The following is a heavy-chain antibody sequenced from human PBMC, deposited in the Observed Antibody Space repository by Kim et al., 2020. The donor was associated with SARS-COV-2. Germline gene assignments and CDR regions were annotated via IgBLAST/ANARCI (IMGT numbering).Heavy chain of an antibody. Sequence: YYNPSLKSRVTISVDTSKNQFSLKLSSVTAADTAVYYCARGDYGDYPFDYWGQGTLVTVSS. V-gene: IGHV4-39*01. CDR3: ARGDYGDYPFDY. J-gene: IGHJ4*02. D-gene: IGHD4-17*01.